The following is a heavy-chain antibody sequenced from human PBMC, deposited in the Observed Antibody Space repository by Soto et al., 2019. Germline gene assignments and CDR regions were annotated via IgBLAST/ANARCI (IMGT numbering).Heavy chain of an antibody. CDR1: GYTFTSYG. CDR3: ARDSWEIVVVVAATDY. V-gene: IGHV1-18*04. CDR2: ISAYNGNA. D-gene: IGHD2-15*01. J-gene: IGHJ4*02. Sequence: GASVKVSCKASGYTFTSYGISWVRQAPGQGLEWMGWISAYNGNANYAQKLQGRVTMTTDTSTSTAYMELRSLRSDDTAVYYCARDSWEIVVVVAATDYWGQGTLVTVPS.